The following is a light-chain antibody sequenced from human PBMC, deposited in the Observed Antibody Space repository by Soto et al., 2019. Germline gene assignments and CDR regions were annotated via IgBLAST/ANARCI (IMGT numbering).Light chain of an antibody. Sequence: QSVLTQSPSASDSLGASVKITCTLSSGHISYAIAWHQQQPEKGTRYLMKLNSDGSHRKGDGIPDRFSGSSSGAERYLTISSLQSEDEADYYCQTWGTGIWVFGGGTKLTVL. CDR2: LNSDGSH. V-gene: IGLV4-69*01. CDR1: SGHISYA. J-gene: IGLJ3*02. CDR3: QTWGTGIWV.